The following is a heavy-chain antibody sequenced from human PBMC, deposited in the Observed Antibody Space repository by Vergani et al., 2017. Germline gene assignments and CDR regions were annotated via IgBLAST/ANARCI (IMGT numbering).Heavy chain of an antibody. Sequence: EVQLVESGGGLVQPGRSLRLSCAASGFTFDDYAMHWVRQAPGKGLEWVSGISWNSGSIGYADSVKGRFTISRDNAKNSLYLQMNSLRAEDTALYYCAKDMGYWGQGILVTVSS. J-gene: IGHJ4*02. CDR3: AKDMGY. CDR1: GFTFDDYA. CDR2: ISWNSGSI. D-gene: IGHD3-16*01. V-gene: IGHV3-9*01.